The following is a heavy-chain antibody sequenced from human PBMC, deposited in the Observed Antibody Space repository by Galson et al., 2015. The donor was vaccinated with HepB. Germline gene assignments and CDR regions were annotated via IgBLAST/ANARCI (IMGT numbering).Heavy chain of an antibody. J-gene: IGHJ4*02. CDR3: AKGDGSGSYYSDFDY. CDR2: ISYDGSNK. CDR1: GFTFSSYG. V-gene: IGHV3-30*18. Sequence: SLRLSCAASGFTFSSYGMHWVRQAPGKGLEWVAVISYDGSNKYYADSVKGRFTISRDNSKNTLYLQMNSLRAEDTAVYYCAKGDGSGSYYSDFDYWGQGTLVTVSS. D-gene: IGHD3-10*01.